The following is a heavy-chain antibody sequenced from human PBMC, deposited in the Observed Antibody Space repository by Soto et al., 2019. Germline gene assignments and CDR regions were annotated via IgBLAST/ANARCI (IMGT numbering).Heavy chain of an antibody. V-gene: IGHV3-11*06. D-gene: IGHD1-7*01. CDR3: AGGGVRGTTSRGQVYN. J-gene: IGHJ4*02. CDR2: ISSSSDYT. CDR1: GFTFSDYY. Sequence: QVQVVESGGGLVKPGGSLRLSCAASGFTFSDYYMNWIRQAPGKGLEWVSYISSSSDYTKYGDSVKGRFTISRDNAKSSLYLHMNSLRAEDTAVYYCAGGGVRGTTSRGQVYNWGQGTLVTVSS.